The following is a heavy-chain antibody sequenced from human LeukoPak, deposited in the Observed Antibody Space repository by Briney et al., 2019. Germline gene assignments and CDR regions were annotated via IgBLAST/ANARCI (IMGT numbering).Heavy chain of an antibody. CDR2: IYHSGST. CDR1: GGSISSGGYY. CDR3: AKSDSTYTWNYVGPLFDY. Sequence: SETLSLTCTVPGGSISSGGYYWSWIRQPPGKGLEWIGYIYHSGSTYYNPSLKSRVTISVDRSKNQFSLKLSSVTAADTAVYYCAKSDSTYTWNYVGPLFDYWGQGTLVTVSS. V-gene: IGHV4-30-2*01. D-gene: IGHD1-7*01. J-gene: IGHJ4*02.